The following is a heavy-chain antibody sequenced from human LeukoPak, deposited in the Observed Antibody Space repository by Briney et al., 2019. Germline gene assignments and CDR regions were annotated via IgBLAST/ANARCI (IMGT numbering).Heavy chain of an antibody. CDR3: AKDEGVGASYFDY. D-gene: IGHD1-26*01. CDR2: TRYDGSDK. V-gene: IGHV3-30*02. CDR1: GFTFSSCG. Sequence: PGGSLRLSCEASGFTFSSCGMHWVRQAPGKGLEWVAYTRYDGSDKYYIDSVKGRFTIARDNSKKTLYLQMTSLRPGDTAVYFCAKDEGVGASYFDYWGQGTLVAVSS. J-gene: IGHJ4*02.